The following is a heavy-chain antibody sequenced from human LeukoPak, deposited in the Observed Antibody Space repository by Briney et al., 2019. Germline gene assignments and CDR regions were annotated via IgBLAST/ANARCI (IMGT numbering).Heavy chain of an antibody. D-gene: IGHD6-13*01. V-gene: IGHV3-7*01. CDR1: GFTFSSYW. CDR3: ARDRGAIIAAAGALDY. CDR2: IKQDGSEK. Sequence: GGSLRLSCAASGFTFSSYWMSWLRQAPGKGLEWVANIKQDGSEKYYVDSVKGRFTISRDNAKNSLYLQMNSLRAEDTAVYYCARDRGAIIAAAGALDYWGQGTLVTVSS. J-gene: IGHJ4*02.